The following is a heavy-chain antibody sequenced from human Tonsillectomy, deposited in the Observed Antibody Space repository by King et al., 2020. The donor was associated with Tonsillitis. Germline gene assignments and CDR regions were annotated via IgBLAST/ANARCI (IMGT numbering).Heavy chain of an antibody. D-gene: IGHD1-26*01. Sequence: VQLVESGAEVKKPGASVKVSCKASGYTFTSYGISWVRQAPGQGLEWMGWISAYNGNTNYAQKLQGRVTMTTDTPTSTAHMELRSLRFEDTAVYYCAIDSASYGDAFDIWGQGTMVTVSS. CDR3: AIDSASYGDAFDI. CDR2: ISAYNGNT. V-gene: IGHV1-18*04. J-gene: IGHJ3*02. CDR1: GYTFTSYG.